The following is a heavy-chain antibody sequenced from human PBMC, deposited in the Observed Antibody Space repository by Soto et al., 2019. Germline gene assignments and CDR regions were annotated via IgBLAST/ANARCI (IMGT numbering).Heavy chain of an antibody. V-gene: IGHV1-18*01. Sequence: QVQLVQSGVEVKKPGASVKVSCKASGYTFTNYGITWVRQAPGQGLEWLGWISAYNGNTNYAQQFQGRVTMTTDTSTSTAYMDLMSLRSDDTAVYYCARGGRFAVADTDYWGQGTLLTVSS. D-gene: IGHD3-3*01. CDR3: ARGGRFAVADTDY. J-gene: IGHJ4*02. CDR1: GYTFTNYG. CDR2: ISAYNGNT.